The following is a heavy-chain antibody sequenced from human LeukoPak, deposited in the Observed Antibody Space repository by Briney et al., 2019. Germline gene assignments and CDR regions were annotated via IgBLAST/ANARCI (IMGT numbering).Heavy chain of an antibody. J-gene: IGHJ4*02. D-gene: IGHD5-12*01. Sequence: GGSPRLSCAASGFTFSIYSMNWVRQAPGKGLEWVSSISSSSSYIYYADSVKGRFTISRDNAKNSLYLQMNNLRAEDTALYYCAGSGYDYYLDYWGQGTLVTVSS. CDR3: AGSGYDYYLDY. CDR1: GFTFSIYS. CDR2: ISSSSSYI. V-gene: IGHV3-21*01.